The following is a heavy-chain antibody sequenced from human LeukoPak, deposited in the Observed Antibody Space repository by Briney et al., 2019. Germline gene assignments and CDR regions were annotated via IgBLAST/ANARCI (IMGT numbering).Heavy chain of an antibody. V-gene: IGHV3-48*04. CDR1: GFTFSSYS. CDR2: ISSSSSTI. D-gene: IGHD1-1*01. J-gene: IGHJ4*02. Sequence: PGGSLRLSCAASGFTFSSYSMNWVRQAPGKGLEWVSYISSSSSTIYYADSVKGRFTISRDNAKNSLYLQMSSLRAEDTAVYYCARKGELERRRSWDYWGQGTLVTVSS. CDR3: ARKGELERRRSWDY.